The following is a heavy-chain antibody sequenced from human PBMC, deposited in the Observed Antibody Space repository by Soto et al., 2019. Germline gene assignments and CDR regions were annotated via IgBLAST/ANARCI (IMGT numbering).Heavy chain of an antibody. Sequence: QVQLVQSGAEVKKPGASVKVSCKASGYTFTSYYMHWVRQAPGQGLEWMGIINPSGGSTSYAQKFQGIVTMTRDTSTSTVYMELSSLRSEDTAVYYCARDSPVIVDREAGYYYGMDVWGQGTTVTVSS. V-gene: IGHV1-46*01. CDR2: INPSGGST. CDR3: ARDSPVIVDREAGYYYGMDV. J-gene: IGHJ6*02. D-gene: IGHD3-22*01. CDR1: GYTFTSYY.